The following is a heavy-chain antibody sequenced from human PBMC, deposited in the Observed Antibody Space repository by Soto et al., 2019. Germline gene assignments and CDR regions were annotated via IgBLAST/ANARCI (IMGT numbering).Heavy chain of an antibody. CDR2: ISADNGNT. J-gene: IGHJ4*02. V-gene: IGHV1-18*01. Sequence: QVQLVQSGAEVKKPGASVKVSCKASGYTFSSYGISWVRQAPGQGLEWMGWISADNGNTKYAQKLQGRVTMTTDTSTSPAYLELRSLSSDDTAVYYCARDSPPVDYWGQGTLFTVS. CDR1: GYTFSSYG. CDR3: ARDSPPVDY.